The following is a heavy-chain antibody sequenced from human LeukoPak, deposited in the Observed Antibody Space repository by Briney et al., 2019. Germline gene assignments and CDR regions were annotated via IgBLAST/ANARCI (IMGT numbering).Heavy chain of an antibody. J-gene: IGHJ4*02. CDR3: ARALYGSGSYYTSDY. Sequence: ASVKVSCKASGYTFTSYGISWVRQAPGQGLEWMGWISAYNGNTNYAQKLQARVTMTTDTSTSTAYMELRSLRSDDTAVYYCARALYGSGSYYTSDYWGQGTLVTVSS. V-gene: IGHV1-18*04. D-gene: IGHD3-10*01. CDR2: ISAYNGNT. CDR1: GYTFTSYG.